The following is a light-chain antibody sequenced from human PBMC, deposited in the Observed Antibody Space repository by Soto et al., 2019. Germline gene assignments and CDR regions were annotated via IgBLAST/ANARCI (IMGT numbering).Light chain of an antibody. CDR3: QQYNNWLT. CDR1: QSVSDN. Sequence: EIVMTQSPATLSVSPGERATLSCRASQSVSDNLAWYQQKPGQAPRLLIYGASTRATNIPARFSGSGSGTEFTLTLSSLQSEDFALYYCQQYNNWLTFGGGTKVEIK. J-gene: IGKJ4*01. V-gene: IGKV3-15*01. CDR2: GAS.